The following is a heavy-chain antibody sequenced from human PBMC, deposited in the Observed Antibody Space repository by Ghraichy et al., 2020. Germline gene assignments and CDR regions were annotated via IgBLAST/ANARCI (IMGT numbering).Heavy chain of an antibody. J-gene: IGHJ5*02. CDR2: IYPGDSDT. V-gene: IGHV5-51*01. Sequence: GESLNISWKASGYSFSHYWIGWVRQMPGKGLEWMGVIYPGDSDTRYSPSFKGQVTISADKYISTAFLQWNNLEASDTAMYYCARSPQIYYDKSGYPNWFDPWGQGILVTVAS. CDR3: ARSPQIYYDKSGYPNWFDP. CDR1: GYSFSHYW. D-gene: IGHD3-22*01.